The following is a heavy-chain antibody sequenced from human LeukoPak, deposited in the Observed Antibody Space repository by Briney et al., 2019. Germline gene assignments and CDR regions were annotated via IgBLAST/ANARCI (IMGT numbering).Heavy chain of an antibody. J-gene: IGHJ4*02. V-gene: IGHV3-23*01. CDR1: GFTFSSYA. CDR3: AKDPYSSSWFPFDY. Sequence: AGGSLRLSCAASGFTFSSYAMSWVRQAPGKGLEWVSAISGSGGSTYYADSVKGRFTISRDNSKNTLYLQMNSLRAEDTAVYYCAKDPYSSSWFPFDYWGQGTLVTVSS. CDR2: ISGSGGST. D-gene: IGHD6-13*01.